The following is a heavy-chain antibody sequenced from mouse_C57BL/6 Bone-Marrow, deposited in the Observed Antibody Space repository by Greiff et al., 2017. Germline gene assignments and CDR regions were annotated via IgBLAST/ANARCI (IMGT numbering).Heavy chain of an antibody. D-gene: IGHD1-1*02. V-gene: IGHV6-3*01. CDR2: IRLKSDNYAT. Sequence: EVKLVESGGGLVQPGGSMKLSCVASGFTFSNYWMNWVRQSPEKGLEWVSQIRLKSDNYATHYAESVKGRFTISRDDSNSSVYLQMNNLRAEDTGIYHCTGPLWEAMYYWGQGTSVTVSS. CDR3: TGPLWEAMYY. J-gene: IGHJ4*01. CDR1: GFTFSNYW.